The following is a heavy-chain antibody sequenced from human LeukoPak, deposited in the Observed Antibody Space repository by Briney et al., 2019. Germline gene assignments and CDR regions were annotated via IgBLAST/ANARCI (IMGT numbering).Heavy chain of an antibody. Sequence: GGSLRLSCAASGFTFTNYWLTWVRQAPGKGLEWVANINEAGSDRNYVDSVKGRFTISRDNAKNSVYLEMESVKAEDTAVYYCATDSLHYSDWIDYWGQGTLVTVSS. CDR1: GFTFTNYW. CDR3: ATDSLHYSDWIDY. CDR2: INEAGSDR. V-gene: IGHV3-7*01. D-gene: IGHD4-11*01. J-gene: IGHJ4*02.